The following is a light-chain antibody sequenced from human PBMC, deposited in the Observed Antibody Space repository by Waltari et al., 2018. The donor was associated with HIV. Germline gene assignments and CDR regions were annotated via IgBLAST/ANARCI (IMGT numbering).Light chain of an antibody. J-gene: IGKJ1*01. CDR1: QSLLYSSNNYNY. CDR2: WAS. CDR3: QQYYSDLWT. Sequence: DIVMTQSPDSLAVSLGERATINCKSSQSLLYSSNNYNYLAWYQQKPGQPPKLLIYWASTRESGVPERFSGSVSGAQFNLTIRSLRAEDVATYYCQQYYSDLWTFGQGTKVEIK. V-gene: IGKV4-1*01.